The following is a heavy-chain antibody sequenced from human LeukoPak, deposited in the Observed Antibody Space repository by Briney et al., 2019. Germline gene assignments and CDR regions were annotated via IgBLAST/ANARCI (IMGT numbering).Heavy chain of an antibody. CDR2: IYYGGTT. V-gene: IGHV4-39*01. Sequence: PSETLSLTCTVSGGSISSSSYYWGWIRQPPGKGLEWIASIYYGGTTYYNPSLKSRVTISLDTSKNQFSLKLSSVTAADTAVYYCARWAYCSSTSCPRSGYYYYGMDVWGQGTTVTVSS. D-gene: IGHD2-2*01. CDR3: ARWAYCSSTSCPRSGYYYYGMDV. J-gene: IGHJ6*02. CDR1: GGSISSSSYY.